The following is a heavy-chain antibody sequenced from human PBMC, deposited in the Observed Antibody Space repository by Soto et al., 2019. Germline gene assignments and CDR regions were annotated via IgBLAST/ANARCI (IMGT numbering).Heavy chain of an antibody. V-gene: IGHV1-18*04. CDR1: GYTFTSYG. CDR3: ARVSAVAGSGFDP. J-gene: IGHJ5*02. CDR2: ISAYNGNT. Sequence: ASVKVSCKASGYTFTSYGISWVRQAPGQGLEWMGWISAYNGNTNYAQKLQGRVTTTTATSTSTAYMELRSLRSDDTAVYYCARVSAVAGSGFDPWGQGTLVTVSS. D-gene: IGHD6-19*01.